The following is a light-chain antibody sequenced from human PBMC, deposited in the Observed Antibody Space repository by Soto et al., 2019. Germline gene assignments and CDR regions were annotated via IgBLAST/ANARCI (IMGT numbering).Light chain of an antibody. CDR1: SSDVGGYNY. V-gene: IGLV2-14*01. Sequence: QSALTQPRSVSGSPGQSVTISCTGTSSDVGGYNYVSWYQQHPGKAPKLMIYEVSNRPSGVSNRFSGSKSGNTASLTISELQAEDEADYYCSSYTFSSTVVFGGGTKLTVL. CDR3: SSYTFSSTVV. J-gene: IGLJ2*01. CDR2: EVS.